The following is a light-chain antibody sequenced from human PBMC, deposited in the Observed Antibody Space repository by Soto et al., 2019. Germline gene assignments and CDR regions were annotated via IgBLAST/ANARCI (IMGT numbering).Light chain of an antibody. CDR1: QDLSNY. J-gene: IGKJ4*01. V-gene: IGKV1-33*01. CDR3: QQYDNLPLT. Sequence: DIQMTQSPSSLSASVGDRVTITCQASQDLSNYLNWYQQKPGKAPKLLIYDASNLETGVPSRFSRSGSGTDFTFTISSLQPEDIATYYCQQYDNLPLTFGGGTKVEIK. CDR2: DAS.